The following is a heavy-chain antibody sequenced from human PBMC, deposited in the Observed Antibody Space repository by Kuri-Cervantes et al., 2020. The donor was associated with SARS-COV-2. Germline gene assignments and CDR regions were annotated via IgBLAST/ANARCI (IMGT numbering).Heavy chain of an antibody. CDR2: ISYDGSNK. CDR1: GFTFSSYG. D-gene: IGHD1-7*01. J-gene: IGHJ3*02. Sequence: GESLKISCAASGFTFSSYGMHWVRQAPGKGLEWVAVISYDGSNKYYADSVKGRFTISRDNSKNTLYLQMNSLRAEDTAVYYCATIKTHDAFDIWGQGTMVTVSS. CDR3: ATIKTHDAFDI. V-gene: IGHV3-30*03.